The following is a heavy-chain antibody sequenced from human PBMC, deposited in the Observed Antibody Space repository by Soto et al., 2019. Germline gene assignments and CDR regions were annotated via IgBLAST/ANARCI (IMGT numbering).Heavy chain of an antibody. CDR3: ARGLWFGDYYYYYGMDV. CDR1: GGSISSYY. CDR2: IYYSGST. Sequence: SETLSLTCTVSGGSISSYYWSWIRQPPGKLFDCFGYIYYSGSTNYYPSLKSRVTISVDTSKNYFSLKLSSLTAADTAVYYCARGLWFGDYYYYYGMDVWGQGTTVTVSS. D-gene: IGHD3-10*01. J-gene: IGHJ6*02. V-gene: IGHV4-59*08.